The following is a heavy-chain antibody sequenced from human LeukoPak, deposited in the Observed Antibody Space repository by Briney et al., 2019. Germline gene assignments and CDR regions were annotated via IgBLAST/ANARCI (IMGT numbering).Heavy chain of an antibody. V-gene: IGHV1-2*02. CDR1: GYTFTGYY. CDR3: ARDGIYSRNFDAFDI. CDR2: INPNSGGT. D-gene: IGHD6-13*01. Sequence: ASVKVSCKASGYTFTGYYMHWVRQAPGQGPEWMGWINPNSGGTDYAQKFQGRVTMTRDTSISTACMELSSLTSDDTAVYYCARDGIYSRNFDAFDIWGQGTMVTVSS. J-gene: IGHJ3*02.